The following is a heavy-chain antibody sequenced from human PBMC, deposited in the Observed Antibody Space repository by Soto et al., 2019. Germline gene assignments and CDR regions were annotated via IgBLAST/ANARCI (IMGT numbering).Heavy chain of an antibody. V-gene: IGHV4-30-2*01. Sequence: SETLSLTCAVSGGFISSGGYSWSWIRQPPGKGLEWIGYIYHSGSTYYNPSLKSRVTISVDRSKNQFSLKLSSVTAADTAVYYCARATTTGTTSYWYYYYGMDVWGHGTTVT. J-gene: IGHJ6*02. D-gene: IGHD4-17*01. CDR1: GGFISSGGYS. CDR2: IYHSGST. CDR3: ARATTTGTTSYWYYYYGMDV.